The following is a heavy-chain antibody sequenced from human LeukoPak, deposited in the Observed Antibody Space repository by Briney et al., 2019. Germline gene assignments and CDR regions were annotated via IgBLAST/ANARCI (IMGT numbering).Heavy chain of an antibody. Sequence: PGGSLRLSCEASGFTFTNAWMNWVRQAPGKGLEYVSAINSNGGSTDYADSVKGRFNISRDNSKNTLYLQMSSLTTEDTAVYYCVNVYSSGYYRRPGDYWGQGTLVTVSS. V-gene: IGHV3-64D*09. CDR1: GFTFTNAW. CDR3: VNVYSSGYYRRPGDY. CDR2: INSNGGST. D-gene: IGHD3-22*01. J-gene: IGHJ4*02.